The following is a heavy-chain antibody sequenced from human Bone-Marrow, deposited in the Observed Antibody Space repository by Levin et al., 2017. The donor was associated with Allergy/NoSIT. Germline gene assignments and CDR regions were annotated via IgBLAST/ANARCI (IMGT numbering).Heavy chain of an antibody. D-gene: IGHD1-26*01. CDR1: GFTVSSNY. Sequence: GESLKISCAASGFTVSSNYMSWVRQAPGKGLEWVSVIYSGGSTYYADSVKGRFTISRDNSKNTLYLQMNSLRAEDTAVYYCARDPSNSGSYAWGQGTLVTVSS. CDR2: IYSGGST. V-gene: IGHV3-53*01. CDR3: ARDPSNSGSYA. J-gene: IGHJ4*02.